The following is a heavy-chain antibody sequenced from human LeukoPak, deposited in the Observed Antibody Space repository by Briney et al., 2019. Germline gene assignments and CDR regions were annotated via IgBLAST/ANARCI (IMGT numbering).Heavy chain of an antibody. CDR2: ISYDGSNK. CDR1: GLTFSSYA. CDR3: AKGDWYFDY. J-gene: IGHJ4*02. D-gene: IGHD1-26*01. Sequence: GGSLRLSCAASGLTFSSYAMHWVRQAPGKGLEWVAVISYDGSNKYYADSVKGRFTISRDNSKNTLYLQMNSLRAEDTAVYYCAKGDWYFDYWGQGTLVTVSS. V-gene: IGHV3-30-3*01.